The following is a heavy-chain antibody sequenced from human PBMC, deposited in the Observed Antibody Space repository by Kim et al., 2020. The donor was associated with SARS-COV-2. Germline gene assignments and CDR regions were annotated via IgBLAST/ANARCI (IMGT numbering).Heavy chain of an antibody. CDR1: GLNFDDYA. Sequence: GGSLRLSCITSGLNFDDYAMSWFRQAPGKGLEWVAFIRSKRYDETTEYAASVKGRFIIPRDDSKRIAYLQMNGLKTQDTAVYYCTSGPYYYDSAAYYHDYWGQGTLVTVSS. J-gene: IGHJ4*02. V-gene: IGHV3-49*03. D-gene: IGHD3-22*01. CDR3: TSGPYYYDSAAYYHDY. CDR2: IRSKRYDETT.